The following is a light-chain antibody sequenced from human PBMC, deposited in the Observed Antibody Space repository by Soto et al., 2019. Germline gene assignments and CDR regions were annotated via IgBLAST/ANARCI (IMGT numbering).Light chain of an antibody. J-gene: IGKJ1*01. CDR1: QSIATY. V-gene: IGKV1-39*01. Sequence: DIQMTQSPYSLSASVGDRVTITCRASQSIATYLNWYQQNSANAPNLLIYVASTLQSGVPSRFSGSGSGTDFTLTISSLQPEDFATYYYQQTYRTPRTVGQGTKVEIK. CDR3: QQTYRTPRT. CDR2: VAS.